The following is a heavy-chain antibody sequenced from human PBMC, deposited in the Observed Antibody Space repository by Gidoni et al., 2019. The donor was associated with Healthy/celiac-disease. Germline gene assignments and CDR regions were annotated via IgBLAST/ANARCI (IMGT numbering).Heavy chain of an antibody. CDR2: ISGSGGST. V-gene: IGHV3-23*04. CDR3: AKPPGYSSGWYVDFDY. D-gene: IGHD6-19*01. Sequence: EVQLVLSGGCLIQPGGSLSLSCPASGFPFIRYAMGWDRQPPGKGLGWVSAISGSGGSTYKADAVKGRFTISRDNAKNTLYLQMNSLRAEDTAVDYCAKPPGYSSGWYVDFDYWGQGTLVTVSS. J-gene: IGHJ4*02. CDR1: GFPFIRYA.